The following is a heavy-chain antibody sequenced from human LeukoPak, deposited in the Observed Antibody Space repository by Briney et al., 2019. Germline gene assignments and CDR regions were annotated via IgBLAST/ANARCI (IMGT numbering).Heavy chain of an antibody. CDR2: IYTTGST. CDR3: ARDTDSSGYYHTWFDY. D-gene: IGHD3-22*01. Sequence: SGTLSLTCTVPGGSISSYYWSWIRQPAGKGKERIGRIYTTGSTNYNPSLKSRVTMSEGTYKNQLSLKLSSVTAADTAVYYCARDTDSSGYYHTWFDYWGQGTLVTVSS. CDR1: GGSISSYY. V-gene: IGHV4-4*07. J-gene: IGHJ4*02.